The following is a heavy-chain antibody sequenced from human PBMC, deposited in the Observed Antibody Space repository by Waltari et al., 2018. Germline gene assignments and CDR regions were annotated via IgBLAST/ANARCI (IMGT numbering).Heavy chain of an antibody. CDR3: AREDYSASGAYFQELDY. V-gene: IGHV7-4-1*02. CDR2: INTNTGNP. Sequence: QVQLVQSGSELNKPGASVKVSCKSSGSPFTSYAVNWGRQAPGQGLEWLGWINTNTGNPTYAQGFTGRFVFSLDTSVSTAYLQINRLRTEDTAVYYCAREDYSASGAYFQELDYWGQGTLVTVSS. J-gene: IGHJ4*02. D-gene: IGHD3-10*01. CDR1: GSPFTSYA.